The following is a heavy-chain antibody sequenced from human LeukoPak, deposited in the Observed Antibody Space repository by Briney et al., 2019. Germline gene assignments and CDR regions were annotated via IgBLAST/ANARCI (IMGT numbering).Heavy chain of an antibody. V-gene: IGHV3-11*01. J-gene: IGHJ4*02. Sequence: GGSLRLSCAASGFTFSDYYMSWIRQAPGKGLEWVSSITSGSTTIYYGDSVRGRFTVSRDNAKNSLYLQMNSMMVADTAVYFCARDLGDGEYFLDFWGQGTLVSVSS. CDR3: ARDLGDGEYFLDF. CDR1: GFTFSDYY. CDR2: ITSGSTTI. D-gene: IGHD3-10*01.